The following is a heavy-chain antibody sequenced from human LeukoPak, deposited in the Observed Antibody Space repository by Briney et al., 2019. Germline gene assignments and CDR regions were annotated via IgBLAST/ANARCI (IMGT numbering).Heavy chain of an antibody. Sequence: SETLSLTCTVSGGSISSSSYYWGWIRQPPGKGLEWIGSIYYSGSTYYNPSLKSRVTISVDTSKNQFSLKLSSVTAADTAVYYCARVRSLLSYYYDSSGYLDYWGQGTLVTVSS. J-gene: IGHJ4*02. CDR1: GGSISSSSYY. D-gene: IGHD3-22*01. V-gene: IGHV4-39*07. CDR2: IYYSGST. CDR3: ARVRSLLSYYYDSSGYLDY.